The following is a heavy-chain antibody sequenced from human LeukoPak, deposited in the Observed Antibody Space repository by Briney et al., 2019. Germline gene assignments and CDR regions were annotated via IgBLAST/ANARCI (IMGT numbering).Heavy chain of an antibody. Sequence: GGSLRLSCAASGFTFSSYEMNWVRQAPGKGLEWVAFIRYDGSNKYYADSVKGRFTISRDNSKNTLYLQMNSLRAEDTAVYYCAKARDYYDSSGLNFDYWGQGTLVTVSS. D-gene: IGHD3-22*01. V-gene: IGHV3-30*02. CDR2: IRYDGSNK. CDR3: AKARDYYDSSGLNFDY. CDR1: GFTFSSYE. J-gene: IGHJ4*02.